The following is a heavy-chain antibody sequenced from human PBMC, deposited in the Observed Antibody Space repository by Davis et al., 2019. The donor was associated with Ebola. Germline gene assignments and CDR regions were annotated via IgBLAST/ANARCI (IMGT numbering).Heavy chain of an antibody. J-gene: IGHJ3*02. CDR1: AFTFSTYT. CDR3: VKDRRGSYAFDI. Sequence: PGGSLRLSCAVSAFTFSTYTMNWVRQAPGKGPEWVSFIHSDAVTVYYTDSVKGRFTISRDDSKNAVYLQMTSLRVEDTALYYCVKDRRGSYAFDIWGQGTMVTVSS. CDR2: IHSDAVTV. V-gene: IGHV3-48*04. D-gene: IGHD1-26*01.